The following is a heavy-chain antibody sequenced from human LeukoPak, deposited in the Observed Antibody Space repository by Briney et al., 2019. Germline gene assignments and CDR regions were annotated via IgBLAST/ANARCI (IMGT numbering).Heavy chain of an antibody. J-gene: IGHJ4*02. D-gene: IGHD3-3*01. Sequence: PSETLSLTCAVYGGSFSGYYWSWIRQPPGKGLEWIGEINHSGSTNYNPSLKSRVTISVDTSKNQFSLKLSSVTAADTAVYYCARGYLWSGYLIWGQGTLVTVSS. CDR3: ARGYLWSGYLI. CDR2: INHSGST. V-gene: IGHV4-34*01. CDR1: GGSFSGYY.